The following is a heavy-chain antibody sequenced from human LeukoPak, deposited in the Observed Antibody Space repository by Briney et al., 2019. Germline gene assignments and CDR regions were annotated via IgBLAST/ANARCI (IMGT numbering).Heavy chain of an antibody. CDR3: ARSGGSTSPYYFDY. J-gene: IGHJ4*02. V-gene: IGHV3-33*01. CDR2: IWYDGSNK. CDR1: GFTFSSYG. Sequence: VGSLRLSCAASGFTFSSYGMHWVRQAPGKGLEWAAFIWYDGSNKYYADSVKGRFTISRDNSKNMLYLQMNSLRAEDTAVYYCARSGGSTSPYYFDYCGQGTLVTVSS. D-gene: IGHD2-2*01.